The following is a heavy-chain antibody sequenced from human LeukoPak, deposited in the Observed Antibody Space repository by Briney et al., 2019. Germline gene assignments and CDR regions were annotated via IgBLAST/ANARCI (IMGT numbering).Heavy chain of an antibody. CDR1: GFPFTKYG. J-gene: IGHJ4*02. V-gene: IGHV3-30*02. D-gene: IGHD5-12*01. CDR3: AKDSGTCNVDY. Sequence: GGSLRLSCAASGFPFTKYGMHWVRQAPGKGLEWVAFIRDTGKNTYYADSVKGRFTISRDTSKNTLYLQMNSLRTEDTSVYYCAKDSGTCNVDYWGQGTLVTVSS. CDR2: IRDTGKNT.